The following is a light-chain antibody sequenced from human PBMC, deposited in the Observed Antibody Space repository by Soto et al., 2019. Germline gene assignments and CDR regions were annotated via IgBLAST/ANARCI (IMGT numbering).Light chain of an antibody. CDR3: SSYTSSILFYV. V-gene: IGLV2-14*01. CDR2: EVS. J-gene: IGLJ1*01. Sequence: QSALTQPASVSGSPGQSITISCTGTSSDVGGYNYVSWYQQHPGKAPKLMIYEVSNRPSGVSNRFSGSKSGNTASLTISGLQAEDEADYYCSSYTSSILFYVFGTGTKLTVL. CDR1: SSDVGGYNY.